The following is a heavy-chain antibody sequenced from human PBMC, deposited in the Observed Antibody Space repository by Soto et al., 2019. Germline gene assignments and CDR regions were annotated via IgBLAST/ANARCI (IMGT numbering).Heavy chain of an antibody. J-gene: IGHJ4*01. Sequence: ASVKVSCKASGYTFTSYYMHWVRQAPGQGLEWMGIINPSGGSTSYAQKFQGRVTMTRDTFTSTVYMEPSSLRSEDTAVYYCARDGNNLTYYDSWNCYSPSGDFDYLGHGTLLTVSS. D-gene: IGHD3-3*01. CDR2: INPSGGST. V-gene: IGHV1-46*03. CDR1: GYTFTSYY. CDR3: ARDGNNLTYYDSWNCYSPSGDFDY.